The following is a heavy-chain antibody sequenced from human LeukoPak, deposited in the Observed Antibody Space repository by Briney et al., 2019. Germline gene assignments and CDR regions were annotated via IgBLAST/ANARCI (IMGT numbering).Heavy chain of an antibody. D-gene: IGHD3-3*01. CDR1: GYTSTAYY. CDR2: INPTIGGT. V-gene: IGHV1-2*02. J-gene: IGHJ5*02. Sequence: ASVKVSCKASGYTSTAYYLHWVRQAPGQGLEWMGWINPTIGGTKYAQKFQGRVTMTRDTSISTAYMELSRLRSDDTAMYYCARSDDLSPFFEPWGQGTLVTVSS. CDR3: ARSDDLSPFFEP.